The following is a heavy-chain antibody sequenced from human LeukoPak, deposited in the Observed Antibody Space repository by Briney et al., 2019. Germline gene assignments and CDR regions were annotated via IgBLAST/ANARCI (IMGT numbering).Heavy chain of an antibody. CDR1: GGSISSGAYC. CDR2: MYYDGST. J-gene: IGHJ6*03. CDR3: ARGPYYDFWSGYPYMDV. D-gene: IGHD3-3*01. Sequence: SQTLSLTCTVYGGSISSGAYCWSWIRQRPGKGLEWIGYMYYDGSTYSNPSLKSRLTISVDTSKNQFSLKLSSVTAADTAVYYCARGPYYDFWSGYPYMDVWGKGTTVTVSS. V-gene: IGHV4-31*03.